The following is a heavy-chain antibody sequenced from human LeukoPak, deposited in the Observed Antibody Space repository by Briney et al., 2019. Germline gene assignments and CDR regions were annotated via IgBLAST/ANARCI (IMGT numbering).Heavy chain of an antibody. Sequence: GASVKVSCKASGYTFTSYGISWVRQAPGQGLEWMGWISAYNGNTNYAQKLQGRVTMTTDTSTSTAYMELRSLRSDDTAVYYCARGYRKFTMVRGVLDWFDPWGQGTLVTVSS. CDR1: GYTFTSYG. J-gene: IGHJ5*02. V-gene: IGHV1-18*01. D-gene: IGHD3-10*01. CDR2: ISAYNGNT. CDR3: ARGYRKFTMVRGVLDWFDP.